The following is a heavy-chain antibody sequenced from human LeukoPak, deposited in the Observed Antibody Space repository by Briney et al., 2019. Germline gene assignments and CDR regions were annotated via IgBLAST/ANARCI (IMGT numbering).Heavy chain of an antibody. D-gene: IGHD3-16*01. V-gene: IGHV3-33*08. CDR3: ARWGPDKRFDY. CDR2: IWYDGSNK. CDR1: GFTFSSYW. J-gene: IGHJ4*02. Sequence: PGGSLRLSCAASGFTFSSYWMSWVRQAPGKGLEWVAVIWYDGSNKYYADSVKGRFTISRDNSKNTLFLQMNSLRGEDTAVYYCARWGPDKRFDYWGQGALVTVSS.